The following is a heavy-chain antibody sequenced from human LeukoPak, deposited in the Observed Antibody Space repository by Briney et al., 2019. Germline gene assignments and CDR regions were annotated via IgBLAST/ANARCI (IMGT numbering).Heavy chain of an antibody. Sequence: GGSLRLSCAASGFTFSNYDMNWVRQAPGKGLEWVSYISSSGSTKYYADSVKGRFTISRDNAKNSLYLQMNSLRAEDTAVYYCAREVWLKYWGQGTLVSVSS. CDR1: GFTFSNYD. CDR3: AREVWLKY. D-gene: IGHD3-22*01. J-gene: IGHJ4*02. CDR2: ISSSGSTK. V-gene: IGHV3-48*03.